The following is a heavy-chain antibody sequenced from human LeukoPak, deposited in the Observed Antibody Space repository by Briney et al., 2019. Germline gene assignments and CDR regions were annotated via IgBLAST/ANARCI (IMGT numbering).Heavy chain of an antibody. CDR3: ASKNGSY. Sequence: GGSLRLSCAASGFTFSSYWMHWVRQGPGKGLVWVSRINSDGSSTGYADSVKGRSTISRDNAKNTLYLQMDSLRAEDTAVYYCASKNGSYWGQGTLVTVSS. CDR1: GFTFSSYW. V-gene: IGHV3-74*01. D-gene: IGHD1-26*01. J-gene: IGHJ4*02. CDR2: INSDGSST.